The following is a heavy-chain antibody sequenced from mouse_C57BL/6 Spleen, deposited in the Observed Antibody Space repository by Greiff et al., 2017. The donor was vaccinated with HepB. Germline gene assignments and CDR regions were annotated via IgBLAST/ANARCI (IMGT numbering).Heavy chain of an antibody. CDR1: GYTFTTYP. Sequence: VQLQQSGAELVKPGASVKMSCKASGYTFTTYPIEWMKQNHGKSLEWIGNFHPYNDDTKYNEKFKGKATLTVEKSSSTVCLELSRLTSDDSAVYYCANDGYYVGYAMDYWGQGTSVTVSS. J-gene: IGHJ4*01. CDR2: FHPYNDDT. V-gene: IGHV1-47*01. D-gene: IGHD2-3*01. CDR3: ANDGYYVGYAMDY.